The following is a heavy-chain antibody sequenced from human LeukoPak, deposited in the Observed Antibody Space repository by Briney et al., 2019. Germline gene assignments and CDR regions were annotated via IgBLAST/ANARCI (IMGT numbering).Heavy chain of an antibody. Sequence: SETLSLTCTVSGGSISSSSYYWGWIRQPPGKGLDWIGTIYYSGSTYYNPSLKSRVTISVDTSKNQFSLKLSSVTAADTALYYCARLYSSSWYLGHFDYWGQGTLVTVSS. V-gene: IGHV4-39*01. CDR3: ARLYSSSWYLGHFDY. CDR1: GGSISSSSYY. D-gene: IGHD6-13*01. J-gene: IGHJ4*02. CDR2: IYYSGST.